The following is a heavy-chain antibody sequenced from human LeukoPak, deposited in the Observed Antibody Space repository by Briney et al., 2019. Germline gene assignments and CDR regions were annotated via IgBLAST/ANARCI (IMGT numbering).Heavy chain of an antibody. CDR3: AREPRFGSYSIDY. V-gene: IGHV3-48*01. J-gene: IGHJ4*02. CDR2: ISIGSSSI. CDR1: GFAFSSYS. Sequence: GGSLRLSCAASGFAFSSYSMSWVRQAPGKGLEWISYISIGSSSILYADSVKGRFTISRDNAKNSLYLQMNSLRAEDTAVYYCAREPRFGSYSIDYWGQGTLVTVSS. D-gene: IGHD1-26*01.